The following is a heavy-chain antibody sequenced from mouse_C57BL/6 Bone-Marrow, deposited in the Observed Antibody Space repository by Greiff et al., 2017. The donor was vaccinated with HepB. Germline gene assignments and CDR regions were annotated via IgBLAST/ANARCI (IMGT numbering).Heavy chain of an antibody. J-gene: IGHJ4*01. CDR3: VRHECLDYYAMDY. Sequence: EVMLVESGGGLVQPKGSLKLSCAASGFSFNTYAMNWVRQAPGKGLEWVARIRSKSNNYATYYADSVKDRFTISRDDSESMLYLQMINLKTEDTAMYYCVRHECLDYYAMDYWGQGTSVTVSS. CDR1: GFSFNTYA. V-gene: IGHV10-1*01. CDR2: IRSKSNNYAT.